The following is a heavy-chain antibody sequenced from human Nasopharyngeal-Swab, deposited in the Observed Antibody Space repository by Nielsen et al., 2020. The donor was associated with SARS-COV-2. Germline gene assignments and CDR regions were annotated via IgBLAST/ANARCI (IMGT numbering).Heavy chain of an antibody. V-gene: IGHV4-30-4*01. CDR3: AREGNCSGGSCYSYFDY. J-gene: IGHJ4*02. CDR2: IYYRGST. Sequence: RQAPGKGLEWIGYIYYRGSTYYNPSLKSRVTISVDTSKNQFSLKLSSVTAADTAVYYCAREGNCSGGSCYSYFDYWGQGTLVTASS. D-gene: IGHD2-15*01.